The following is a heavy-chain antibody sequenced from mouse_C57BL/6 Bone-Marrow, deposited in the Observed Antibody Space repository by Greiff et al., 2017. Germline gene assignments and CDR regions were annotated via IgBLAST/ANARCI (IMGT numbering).Heavy chain of an antibody. CDR3: ARGGNYGGYYFDY. J-gene: IGHJ2*01. D-gene: IGHD2-1*01. V-gene: IGHV1-47*01. Sequence: VNVVESGAELVKPGASVKMSCKASGYTFTTYPIEWMKQNHGKSLEWIGNFHPYNDDTKYNEKFKGKATLTVEKSSSTVYLELSRLTSDDSAVYYCARGGNYGGYYFDYWGQGTTLTVSS. CDR2: FHPYNDDT. CDR1: GYTFTTYP.